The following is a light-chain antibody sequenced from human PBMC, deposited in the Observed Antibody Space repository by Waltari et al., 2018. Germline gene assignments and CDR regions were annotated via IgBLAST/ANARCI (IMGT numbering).Light chain of an antibody. V-gene: IGLV2-14*01. J-gene: IGLJ2*01. CDR2: EVS. Sequence: QSALTQPASVSGSPGQSITISCTGTSSDIGGYNYVSWYQQHPGKAPKLMIYEVSNRHSGVAHRFSGSRSGSTASRTISGLQTEDEADYYCSSYTTSNTHVVFGGGTKLTVL. CDR1: SSDIGGYNY. CDR3: SSYTTSNTHVV.